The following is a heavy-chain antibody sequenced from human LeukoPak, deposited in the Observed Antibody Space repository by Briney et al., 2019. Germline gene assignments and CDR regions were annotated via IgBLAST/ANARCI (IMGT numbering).Heavy chain of an antibody. V-gene: IGHV1-2*02. CDR1: GCTFTGYY. Sequence: ASVKVSCKASGCTFTGYYMHWVRQAPGQGLEWMGWINPNSGGTNYAQKFQGRVTMTRDTSINTFYMELSRLRSDDTAVYYCARDVGEYCSSVSCYASDYWGQGTLVTVSS. J-gene: IGHJ4*02. CDR2: INPNSGGT. CDR3: ARDVGEYCSSVSCYASDY. D-gene: IGHD2-2*01.